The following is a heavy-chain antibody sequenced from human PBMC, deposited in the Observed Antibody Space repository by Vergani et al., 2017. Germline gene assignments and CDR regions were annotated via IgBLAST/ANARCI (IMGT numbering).Heavy chain of an antibody. CDR1: GFTLSNYD. Sequence: QVQLVESGGGVVQRGGSLRLSCATSGFTLSNYDMQWIRQGPGKGLEFVAFIQFDGSNQYKAHSVKGRFTLSRDFSKNTLYLQMNDLRTDDTATYYCANHFRGWGIDYWGKGTQVIVSS. D-gene: IGHD3-16*01. CDR3: ANHFRGWGIDY. CDR2: IQFDGSNQ. J-gene: IGHJ4*02. V-gene: IGHV3-30*02.